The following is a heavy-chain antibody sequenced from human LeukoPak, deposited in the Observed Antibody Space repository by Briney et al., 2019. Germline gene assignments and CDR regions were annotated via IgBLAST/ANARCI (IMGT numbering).Heavy chain of an antibody. CDR3: AKGVHTTVITLFDY. Sequence: GGSLGLSCAASGFTFSSYAMSWVRQAPGKGLEWVSDIPGSGGGTYYADSVKGRFTISRDNSKNTLYLQMNSLRAEDTAVYYCAKGVHTTVITLFDYWGQGTLVTVSS. V-gene: IGHV3-23*01. CDR1: GFTFSSYA. CDR2: IPGSGGGT. D-gene: IGHD4-23*01. J-gene: IGHJ4*02.